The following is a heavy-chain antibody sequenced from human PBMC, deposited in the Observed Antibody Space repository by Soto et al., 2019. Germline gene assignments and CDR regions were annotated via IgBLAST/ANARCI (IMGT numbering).Heavy chain of an antibody. CDR1: GFTLSTYW. D-gene: IGHD3-9*01. CDR3: AHFDWFIDY. V-gene: IGHV3-74*01. J-gene: IGHJ4*02. CDR2: IKTGGAST. Sequence: GGSLRLSCDASGFTLSTYWMHWVRQVPGKGLVWVSGIKTGGASTTYADSVKGRFSISRDNSKNTLYLQMNSLRAEDTAVYYCAHFDWFIDYWGQGTLVTVS.